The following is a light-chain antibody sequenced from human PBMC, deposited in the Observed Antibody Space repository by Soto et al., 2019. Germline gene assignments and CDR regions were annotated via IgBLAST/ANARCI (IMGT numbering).Light chain of an antibody. CDR3: QHSNHLPL. CDR2: DAS. J-gene: IGKJ3*01. CDR1: QVIGTY. Sequence: DIQMTQSPPSLSASGGDRGTITCQASQVIGTYLNWYQHKPGKAPNLVIYDASNLETGVPSRFSGGGSGTDFTFTSSSLRPEDIATYYCQHSNHLPLFGPGTKVDV. V-gene: IGKV1-33*01.